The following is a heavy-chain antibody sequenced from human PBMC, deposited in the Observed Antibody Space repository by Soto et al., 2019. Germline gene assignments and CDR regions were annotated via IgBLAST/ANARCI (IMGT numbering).Heavy chain of an antibody. J-gene: IGHJ4*02. CDR1: GFTFDDYA. V-gene: IGHV3-9*01. CDR3: AKDMRAGRGGDYVFDY. D-gene: IGHD4-17*01. Sequence: EVQLVESGGGLVQPGRSLRLSCAASGFTFDDYAMHWVRQAPGKGLEWVSGISWNSGSIGYADSVKGRFTISRDNAKNSLYLQMNSLRAEDTALYYCAKDMRAGRGGDYVFDYWGQGTLVTVSS. CDR2: ISWNSGSI.